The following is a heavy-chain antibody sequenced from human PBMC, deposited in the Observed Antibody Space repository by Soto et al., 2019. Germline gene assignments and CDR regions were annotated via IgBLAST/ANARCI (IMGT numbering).Heavy chain of an antibody. D-gene: IGHD3-10*01. CDR3: AHDGWFGAADSEFDP. CDR1: GFSLSTSGVG. CDR2: IYWDDDK. V-gene: IGHV2-5*02. J-gene: IGHJ5*02. Sequence: GSGPALVNPKQTLSLNCTFSGFSLSTSGVGVGWIRQPPGKALEWLALIYWDDDKRYSPSLKSRLTITKDTSKNQVVLTMTNMDPMYVATYYCAHDGWFGAADSEFDPWGQGTLVTVSS.